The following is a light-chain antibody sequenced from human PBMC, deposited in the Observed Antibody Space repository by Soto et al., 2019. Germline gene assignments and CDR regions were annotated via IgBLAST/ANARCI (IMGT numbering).Light chain of an antibody. CDR1: QGISSY. CDR2: AAS. J-gene: IGKJ1*01. CDR3: QQGYSISWT. Sequence: IRMTQSPSSLSASTGDRVTLTCLASQGISSYLAWYQQKPGKAPKLLIYAASTLQSGVPSRFSGSGSGTDFTLTISCLQSEDFATYYCQQGYSISWTFGQGTKVDIK. V-gene: IGKV1-8*01.